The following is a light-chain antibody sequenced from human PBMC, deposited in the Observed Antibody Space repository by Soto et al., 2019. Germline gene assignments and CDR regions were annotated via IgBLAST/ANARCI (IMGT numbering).Light chain of an antibody. Sequence: EIVMTQSPDTLSVSPGEGVTLSCRASQSVSSDLAWYQQKPGQSPRLLMYGASTRATDIPARFSGGGSETEFTLTISSLQSEDVAIYYCQQYHDWPPITFGPGTKVEIK. J-gene: IGKJ3*01. CDR2: GAS. V-gene: IGKV3-15*01. CDR3: QQYHDWPPIT. CDR1: QSVSSD.